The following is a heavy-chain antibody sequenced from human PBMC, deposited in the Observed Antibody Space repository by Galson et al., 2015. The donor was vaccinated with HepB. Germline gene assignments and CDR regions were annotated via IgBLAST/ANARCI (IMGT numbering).Heavy chain of an antibody. J-gene: IGHJ5*02. CDR1: GYTFTGYY. Sequence: SVKVSCKASGYTFTGYYMHWVRQAPGQGLEWMGWINPNSGGTNYAQKFQGWVTMTRDTSISTAYMELSRLRSDDTAVYYCARDQGDVWDWFDPWGQGTLFTVSS. CDR2: INPNSGGT. V-gene: IGHV1-2*04. CDR3: ARDQGDVWDWFDP. D-gene: IGHD1-26*01.